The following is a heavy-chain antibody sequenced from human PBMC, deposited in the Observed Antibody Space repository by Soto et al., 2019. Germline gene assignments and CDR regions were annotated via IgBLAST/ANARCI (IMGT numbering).Heavy chain of an antibody. J-gene: IGHJ4*02. Sequence: SETLSLTCTVSGGSISSSSWSWIRQPPGRGLEWIGYIYNNGRTDYNPSLKSRVTISVDTSKNHFSLKLTSVTPADTAVYYCAPARFCTSTSCYHYFDFWGQGTLVTVSS. CDR2: IYNNGRT. D-gene: IGHD2-2*01. V-gene: IGHV4-59*01. CDR3: APARFCTSTSCYHYFDF. CDR1: GGSISSSS.